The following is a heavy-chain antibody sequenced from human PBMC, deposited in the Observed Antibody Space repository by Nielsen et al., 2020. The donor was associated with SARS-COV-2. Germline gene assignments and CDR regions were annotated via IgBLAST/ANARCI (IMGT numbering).Heavy chain of an antibody. CDR2: IYYSGAT. J-gene: IGHJ3*02. CDR1: GGSISRYY. D-gene: IGHD6-6*01. Sequence: SETLSLTCTVSGGSISRYYWSWIRQPPGKGLEWIAYIYYSGATNYNPYLKSRVTISADTSKNQFSLKLRSVTAADTAVYYCAREYSSSPGAFDIWGQGTMVTVSS. V-gene: IGHV4-59*01. CDR3: AREYSSSPGAFDI.